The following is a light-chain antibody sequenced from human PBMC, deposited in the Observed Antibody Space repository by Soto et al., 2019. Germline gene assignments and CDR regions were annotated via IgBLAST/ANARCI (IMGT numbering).Light chain of an antibody. J-gene: IGKJ2*01. Sequence: DIQMTQSPPSLSASVGDRVTITCRASQAISNFVAWYQQKAGKAPSLLIYEASTLQSGVPSRFSGRGSGTAFTLTISSLQPEDVATYFCQNYNAAPYAFGQGTKLEIK. CDR2: EAS. V-gene: IGKV1-27*01. CDR3: QNYNAAPYA. CDR1: QAISNF.